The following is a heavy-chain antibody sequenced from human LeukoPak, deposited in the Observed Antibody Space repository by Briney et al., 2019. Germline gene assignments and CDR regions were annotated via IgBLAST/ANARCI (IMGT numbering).Heavy chain of an antibody. J-gene: IGHJ1*01. V-gene: IGHV1-24*01. Sequence: ASVKVSCKVSGYTLTELSMHWVRQAPGKGLEWMGGFDPEDGETIYAQKFQGRVTMTEDTSTDTAYMELSSLGSEDTAVYYCATEYDILTGYYSRPEYLQHWGQGTLVTVSS. CDR2: FDPEDGET. CDR3: ATEYDILTGYYSRPEYLQH. CDR1: GYTLTELS. D-gene: IGHD3-9*01.